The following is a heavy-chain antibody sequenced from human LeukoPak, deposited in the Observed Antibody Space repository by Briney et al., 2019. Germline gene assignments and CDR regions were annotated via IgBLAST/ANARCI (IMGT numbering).Heavy chain of an antibody. D-gene: IGHD3-22*01. CDR2: IYYSGST. V-gene: IGHV4-61*01. Sequence: SETLSLTCAVSGGSIRSGNYYWGWIRQPPGKGLEWIGYIYYSGSTNYNPSLKSRVTISVDTSKNQFSLKLGSVTAADTAVYYCARGADYYDSSGYYSGLGWFDPWGQGTLVTVSS. CDR1: GGSIRSGNYY. J-gene: IGHJ5*02. CDR3: ARGADYYDSSGYYSGLGWFDP.